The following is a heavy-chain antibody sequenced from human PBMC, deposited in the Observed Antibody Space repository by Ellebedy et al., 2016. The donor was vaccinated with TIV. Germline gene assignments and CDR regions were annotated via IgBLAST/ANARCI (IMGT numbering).Heavy chain of an antibody. D-gene: IGHD6-13*01. Sequence: SETLSLTXTVSGGSISSSYWSWIRQPPGKGLEWIGYIYYSGSTNYNPSLKSRVTISVDTSKNQFSLKLSSVTAADTAVYYCARSSPAAGTGDFDYWGQGTLVTVSS. V-gene: IGHV4-59*08. CDR3: ARSSPAAGTGDFDY. CDR2: IYYSGST. J-gene: IGHJ4*02. CDR1: GGSISSSY.